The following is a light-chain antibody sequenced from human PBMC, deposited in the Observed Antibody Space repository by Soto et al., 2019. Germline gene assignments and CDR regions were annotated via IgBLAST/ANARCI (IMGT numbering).Light chain of an antibody. Sequence: IRMNQSPSTLSASVGDTVTITCRASESIYSWLAWYKQIPGKAPQLLIYKTSSLESGVPSRFSGSGSGAEYTLTISGLQPDDFATYYCQEYNTNFRTFGQGTRVEN. CDR1: ESIYSW. CDR2: KTS. J-gene: IGKJ1*01. CDR3: QEYNTNFRT. V-gene: IGKV1-5*03.